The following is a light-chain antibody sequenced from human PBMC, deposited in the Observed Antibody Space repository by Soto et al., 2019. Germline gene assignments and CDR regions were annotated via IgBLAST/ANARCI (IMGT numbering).Light chain of an antibody. J-gene: IGLJ2*01. CDR2: TNN. Sequence: QSVLTQPPSASGTPGQRVTISCSGSISNIGGNTVNWYQQLPGTAPKLLMYTNNQRPSGVPDRFSGSKSGTSASLAISGLQSEDEADYCAALDDSLNGVVFGGGTKLTVL. CDR3: AALDDSLNGVV. CDR1: ISNIGGNT. V-gene: IGLV1-44*01.